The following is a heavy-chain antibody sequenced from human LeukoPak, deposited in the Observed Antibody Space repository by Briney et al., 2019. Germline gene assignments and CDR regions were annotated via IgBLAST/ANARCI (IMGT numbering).Heavy chain of an antibody. CDR3: AKATPAAPSASRYYYY. J-gene: IGHJ4*02. V-gene: IGHV3-23*01. D-gene: IGHD4-11*01. Sequence: GASLRLSCAASGFTFSSYGMSWVRLAPGKGLEWVAIISGSGGGTYSVDSVKGRFTISRDNSKNTLYLQMNSLRAEDTAVYYCAKATPAAPSASRYYYYWLQGSLVAVSS. CDR2: ISGSGGGT. CDR1: GFTFSSYG.